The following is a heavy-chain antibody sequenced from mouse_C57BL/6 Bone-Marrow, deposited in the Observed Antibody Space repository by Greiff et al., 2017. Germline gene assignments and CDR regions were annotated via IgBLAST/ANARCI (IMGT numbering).Heavy chain of an antibody. V-gene: IGHV5-9*01. D-gene: IGHD2-4*01. CDR3: ALYDYAWYFDV. Sequence: EVQGVESGGGLVKPGGSLKLSCAASGFTFSSYTMSWVRQTPEKRLEWVATISGGGGNTYYPDSVKGRFTISRDNAKNTLYLQMSSLRSEDTALYYCALYDYAWYFDVWGTGTTVTVSS. CDR1: GFTFSSYT. J-gene: IGHJ1*03. CDR2: ISGGGGNT.